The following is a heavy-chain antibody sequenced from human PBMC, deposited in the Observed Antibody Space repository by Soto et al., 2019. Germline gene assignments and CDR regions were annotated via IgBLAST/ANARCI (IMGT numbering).Heavy chain of an antibody. J-gene: IGHJ3*02. V-gene: IGHV3-9*01. CDR1: GFTFVDYA. Sequence: PGGSLRLSYAASGFTFVDYAMHLVRQAPGKGLEWVSGISWNSGSIGYADSVKGRFTISRDNAKNSLYLQMNSLRAEDTDLYYCARLSRDAFDIWGQGTMVTVSS. CDR2: ISWNSGSI. D-gene: IGHD6-19*01. CDR3: ARLSRDAFDI.